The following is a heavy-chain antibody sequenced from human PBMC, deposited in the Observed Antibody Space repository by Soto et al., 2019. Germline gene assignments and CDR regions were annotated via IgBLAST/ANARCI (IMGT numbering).Heavy chain of an antibody. Sequence: QITLKESGPTLVKPTQTLTLTCTFSGFSLSTSGVGVGWIRQPPGKALEWLALIYWNDDKRYRPSLKSRLTITKDTSKNRVVRTMTNMDPVDTATYYCAHRLHSGDYGRPFDYWGQGTLVTVSS. J-gene: IGHJ4*02. CDR2: IYWNDDK. D-gene: IGHD4-17*01. V-gene: IGHV2-5*01. CDR3: AHRLHSGDYGRPFDY. CDR1: GFSLSTSGVG.